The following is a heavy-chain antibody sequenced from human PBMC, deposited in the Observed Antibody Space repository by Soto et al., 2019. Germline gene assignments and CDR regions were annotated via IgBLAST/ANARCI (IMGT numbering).Heavy chain of an antibody. CDR1: GFTFDDYA. D-gene: IGHD3-10*01. V-gene: IGHV3-9*01. Sequence: EVQLVESGGGLVQPGRSLRLSCAGSGFTFDDYAMHWVRQAPGKGLEWVSGVSWNSGSIGYADSVKGRFTISRDNAKNSLYLQMNSLRAEDTALYYCAKDNYGSGEIGYWGQGTLVTVSS. J-gene: IGHJ4*02. CDR2: VSWNSGSI. CDR3: AKDNYGSGEIGY.